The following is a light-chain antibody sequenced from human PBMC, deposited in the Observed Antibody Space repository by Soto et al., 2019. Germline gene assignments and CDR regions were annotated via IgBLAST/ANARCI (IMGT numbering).Light chain of an antibody. CDR1: QRVFYSSSNKNY. J-gene: IGKJ4*01. CDR2: WAS. Sequence: DIVMTQSPDSLAVSLGERATINCKSSQRVFYSSSNKNYLAWYQQKPGQTPKLLIHWASTRESGVPDRFSGSGSGTDFTLTISSLQAADVAVYYCQQYYSPPPTFGGGTKVEIK. V-gene: IGKV4-1*01. CDR3: QQYYSPPPT.